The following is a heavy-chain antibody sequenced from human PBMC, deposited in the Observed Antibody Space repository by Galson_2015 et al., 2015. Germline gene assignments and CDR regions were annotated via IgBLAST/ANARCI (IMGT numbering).Heavy chain of an antibody. J-gene: IGHJ4*02. CDR3: ANLPYYDFWSGYWDDY. CDR1: GFTFSSYG. V-gene: IGHV3-30*18. CDR2: ISYDGSNK. D-gene: IGHD3-3*01. Sequence: SLRLSCAASGFTFSSYGMHWVRQAPGKGLEWVAVISYDGSNKYYADSVKGRFTISRDNSKNTLYLQMNSLRAEDTAVYYCANLPYYDFWSGYWDDYWGQGTLVTVSS.